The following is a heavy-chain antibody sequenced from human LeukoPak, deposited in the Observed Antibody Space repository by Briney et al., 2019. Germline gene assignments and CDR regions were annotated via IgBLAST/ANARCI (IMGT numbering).Heavy chain of an antibody. CDR2: IIPIFGTA. CDR1: GGTFSSYA. D-gene: IGHD1-26*01. J-gene: IGHJ3*02. Sequence: SVKVSCKASGGTFSSYAISWVRQAPGQGLEWMGRIIPIFGTANYAQKFQGRVTITTDESTSTAYMELSSLRSEDTAVYYCARGHSGSPSFDIWGQGTMVTVYS. V-gene: IGHV1-69*05. CDR3: ARGHSGSPSFDI.